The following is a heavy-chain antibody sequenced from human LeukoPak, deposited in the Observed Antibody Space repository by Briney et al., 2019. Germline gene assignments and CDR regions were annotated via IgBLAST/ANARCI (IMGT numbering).Heavy chain of an antibody. D-gene: IGHD3-16*01. V-gene: IGHV3-66*01. Sequence: GGSLRLSCAASGFNITSNYMNWVRQAPGKGLEWVAIIYSGGFTYYRDSVKGRFTIYRDNSKNTVYLQMNSLRVEDTAVYYCAKDASEGGADYYFDHWGQGNLVTVSS. CDR2: IYSGGFT. J-gene: IGHJ4*02. CDR1: GFNITSNY. CDR3: AKDASEGGADYYFDH.